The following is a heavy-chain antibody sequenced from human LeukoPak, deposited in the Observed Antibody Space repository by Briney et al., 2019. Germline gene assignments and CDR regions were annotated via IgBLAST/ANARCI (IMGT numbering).Heavy chain of an antibody. CDR1: GFTFSSYS. CDR2: ISSSNSYI. D-gene: IGHD3-10*01. CDR3: ARDRSGMLPNYFDY. V-gene: IGHV3-21*01. J-gene: IGHJ4*02. Sequence: GGSLRLSCAASGFTFSSYSMNWVRQAPGKGLEWVSSISSSNSYIYYADSVKGRFTISRDNAKNSLYLQMNSLRAEDTAVYYCARDRSGMLPNYFDYWGQGTLVTVSS.